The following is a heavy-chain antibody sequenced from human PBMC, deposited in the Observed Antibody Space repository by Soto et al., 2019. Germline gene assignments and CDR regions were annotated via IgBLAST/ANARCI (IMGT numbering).Heavy chain of an antibody. CDR2: TKSKTDGGTT. V-gene: IGHV3-15*07. Sequence: GGSLRLSCAASGFTFSNAWMNWVRQAPGKGLEWVGRTKSKTDGGTTDYAAPVKGRFTISRDDSKNTLYLQMNSLKTEDTAVYYCTTGRWLQSGWGQGTLVTVSS. CDR3: TTGRWLQSG. D-gene: IGHD5-12*01. CDR1: GFTFSNAW. J-gene: IGHJ4*02.